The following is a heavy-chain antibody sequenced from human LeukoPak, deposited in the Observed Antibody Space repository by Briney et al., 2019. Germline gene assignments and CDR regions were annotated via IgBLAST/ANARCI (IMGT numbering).Heavy chain of an antibody. D-gene: IGHD6-13*01. CDR1: GFIFSSYS. J-gene: IGHJ5*02. CDR3: ARGYTSSPPDH. Sequence: GGSLRLSCAASGFIFSSYSMNWVRQAPGKGLEWVSSISSSSSYIYYADSVKGRFTISRDNAENSLYLQMNSLRAEDTAVYYCARGYTSSPPDHWGQGTLVTVSS. V-gene: IGHV3-21*01. CDR2: ISSSSSYI.